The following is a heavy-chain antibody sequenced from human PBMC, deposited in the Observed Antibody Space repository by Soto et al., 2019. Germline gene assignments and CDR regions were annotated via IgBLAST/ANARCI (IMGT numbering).Heavy chain of an antibody. CDR2: IITLFGTA. D-gene: IGHD4-17*01. CDR1: GGTFSSHS. Sequence: VQLMQSGAEVKQPGSSVKVSCKASGGTFSSHSINWVRQAPGQGLEWMGGIITLFGTANYAQNFQGRVTITADQSTSTAYMELNSLRSDGTAVYYWAREVGYGDCSAALLDGGQGTLVAVSS. V-gene: IGHV1-69*01. CDR3: AREVGYGDCSAALLD. J-gene: IGHJ4*02.